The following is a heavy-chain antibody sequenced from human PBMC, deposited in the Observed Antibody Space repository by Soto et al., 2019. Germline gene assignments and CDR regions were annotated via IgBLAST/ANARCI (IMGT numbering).Heavy chain of an antibody. CDR2: INHSGST. J-gene: IGHJ6*02. CDR1: CGSFSGYY. D-gene: IGHD3-22*01. CDR3: ALGSSGYFPYYYYYGMDV. Sequence: SETLSLTCAVYCGSFSGYYWSWIRQPPGKGLEWIGEINHSGSTNYNPSLKSRVTISVDTSKNQFSLKLSSVTAADTAVYYCALGSSGYFPYYYYYGMDVWGQGTTVTVS. V-gene: IGHV4-34*01.